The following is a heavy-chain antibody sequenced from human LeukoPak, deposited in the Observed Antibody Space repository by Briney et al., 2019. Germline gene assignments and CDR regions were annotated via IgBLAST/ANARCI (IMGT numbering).Heavy chain of an antibody. CDR3: ARHTSYSSGWYNY. J-gene: IGHJ4*02. CDR1: GGSISSSSYY. CDR2: IYYSGST. D-gene: IGHD6-19*01. V-gene: IGHV4-39*01. Sequence: SETLSLTCTVSGGSISSSSYYWGWIRQPPWKGLEWIGSIYYSGSTYYNPSLKSRVTVSVDTSKNQFSLKLSSVTAADTAVYYCARHTSYSSGWYNYWGQGTLVTVSS.